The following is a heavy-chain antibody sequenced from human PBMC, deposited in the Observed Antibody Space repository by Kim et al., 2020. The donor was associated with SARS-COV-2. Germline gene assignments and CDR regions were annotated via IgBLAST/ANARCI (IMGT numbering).Heavy chain of an antibody. V-gene: IGHV7-4-1*02. CDR1: GYTFTSYA. J-gene: IGHJ4*02. CDR2: INTNTGNP. CDR3: ARGTPAYSSSPSVF. D-gene: IGHD6-13*01. Sequence: ASVKVSCKASGYTFTSYAMNWVRQAPGQGLEWMGWINTNTGNPTYAQGFTGRFVFSLDTSVSTAYLQISSLKAEDTAVYYCARGTPAYSSSPSVFWGQGTLVTVSS.